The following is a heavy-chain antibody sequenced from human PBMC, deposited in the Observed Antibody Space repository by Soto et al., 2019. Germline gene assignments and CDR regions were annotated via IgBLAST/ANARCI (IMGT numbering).Heavy chain of an antibody. CDR3: TRGTYYSGDNGYYYFDY. Sequence: PGGSLRLSCAASGFTFSSDSRIWVRLARGRGLEWISFISRSSRTIYYADSVKGRFTVSRDNARNSLYLQMDSLRDEDTAVYYCTRGTYYSGDNGYYYFDYWGPGTLVTVSS. D-gene: IGHD3-22*01. CDR2: ISRSSRTI. CDR1: GFTFSSDS. J-gene: IGHJ4*02. V-gene: IGHV3-48*02.